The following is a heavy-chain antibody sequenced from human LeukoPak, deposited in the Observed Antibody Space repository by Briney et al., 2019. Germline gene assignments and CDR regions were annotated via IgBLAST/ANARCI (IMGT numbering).Heavy chain of an antibody. V-gene: IGHV3-20*04. CDR1: GFIFDDYG. J-gene: IGHJ1*01. CDR3: ARDRGGRYMYLQH. Sequence: PGGSLRLSCAASGFIFDDYGMSWVRQAPGKGLEWVSGINSDGDSAGYADSVKGRFTISRDNRKNSLHLQMNSLRAEDTALYYCARDRGGRYMYLQHWGQGTLVTVSS. D-gene: IGHD1-26*01. CDR2: INSDGDSA.